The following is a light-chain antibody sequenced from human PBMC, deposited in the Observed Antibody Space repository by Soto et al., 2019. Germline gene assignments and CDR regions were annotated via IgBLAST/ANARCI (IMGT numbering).Light chain of an antibody. Sequence: DIQMTQSPSTLSATAGDRVTITCRASQSISAWLAWYQQKPGKAPKLLIYDASNLESGVSSRFSGSGSGTEFTLTISNLQPDDFATYYFQQYENYWTFGPGIKVEIK. J-gene: IGKJ1*01. CDR3: QQYENYWT. CDR2: DAS. CDR1: QSISAW. V-gene: IGKV1-5*01.